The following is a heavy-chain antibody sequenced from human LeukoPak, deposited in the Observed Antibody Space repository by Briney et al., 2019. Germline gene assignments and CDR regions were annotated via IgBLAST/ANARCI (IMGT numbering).Heavy chain of an antibody. CDR3: ARHSRARITMIVVGTRGGFDY. D-gene: IGHD3-22*01. CDR2: INPSGGST. J-gene: IGHJ4*02. CDR1: GYTFTNYY. V-gene: IGHV1-46*01. Sequence: ASVKVSCKASGYTFTNYYMHWVRQAPGQGLEWMGIINPSGGSTSYAQKFQGRVTMTRDTSTSTVYMELSSLRSEDTAVYYCARHSRARITMIVVGTRGGFDYWGQGTLVTVSS.